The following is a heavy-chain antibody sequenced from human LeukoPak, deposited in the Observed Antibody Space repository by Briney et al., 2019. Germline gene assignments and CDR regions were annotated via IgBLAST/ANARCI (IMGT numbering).Heavy chain of an antibody. CDR3: ARPTYGDYDSYYFDC. CDR1: GYTFTSYG. CDR2: ISAYNGNT. D-gene: IGHD4-17*01. J-gene: IGHJ4*02. Sequence: ASVKVSCKASGYTFTSYGISWVRQAPGQGLEWMGWISAYNGNTNYAQKLQGRVTMTTDTSTSTAYMELRSLRSDDTAVYYCARPTYGDYDSYYFDCWGQGTLVTVSS. V-gene: IGHV1-18*01.